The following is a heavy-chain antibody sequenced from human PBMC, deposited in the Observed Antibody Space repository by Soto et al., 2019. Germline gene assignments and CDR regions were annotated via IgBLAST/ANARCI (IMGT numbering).Heavy chain of an antibody. Sequence: PXGTLSLTCTVSGGSISGYYWSWIRQPPGKGLEWIGNVYYSGGAKYNPSVKRRVSISVDTSKNQFSLNLSSVTAADTAVYYCTRDGDGRMTTNPYYYYGMDVWGPGITVTVSS. CDR3: TRDGDGRMTTNPYYYYGMDV. CDR2: VYYSGGA. J-gene: IGHJ6*02. V-gene: IGHV4-59*01. CDR1: GGSISGYY. D-gene: IGHD2-21*02.